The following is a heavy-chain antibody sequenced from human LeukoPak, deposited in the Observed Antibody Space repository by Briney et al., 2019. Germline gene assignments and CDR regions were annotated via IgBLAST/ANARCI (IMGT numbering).Heavy chain of an antibody. CDR1: GYSFTSYW. CDR2: IYPGDSDT. CDR3: ARHAQDYGDYEYYFDY. J-gene: IGHJ4*02. D-gene: IGHD4-17*01. V-gene: IGHV5-51*01. Sequence: GESLKISCKGSGYSFTSYWIGWVRQMPGKGLEWMGIIYPGDSDTRYSPSFQGQVTISAEKSISTAYLQWSSLRASGTVMYYCARHAQDYGDYEYYFDYWGQGTLVTVSS.